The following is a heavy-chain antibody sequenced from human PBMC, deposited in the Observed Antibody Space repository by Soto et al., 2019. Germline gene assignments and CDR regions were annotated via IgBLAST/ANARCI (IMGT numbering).Heavy chain of an antibody. CDR1: GDSISGYY. CDR3: ARARYYGAKNDF. CDR2: IYSSGST. V-gene: IGHV4-59*01. D-gene: IGHD1-26*01. J-gene: IGHJ4*02. Sequence: HSETLSLSCTVSGDSISGYYWSWIRQPPGKRPEWLGCIYSSGSTKYNPSLRSRVTLSIDTPRSQFSLRLNPVTAADTAVYYCARARYYGAKNDFWGQGTRVTVSS.